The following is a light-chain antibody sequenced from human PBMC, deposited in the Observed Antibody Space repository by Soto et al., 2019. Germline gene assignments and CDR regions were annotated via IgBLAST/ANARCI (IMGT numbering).Light chain of an antibody. J-gene: IGKJ1*01. V-gene: IGKV3-11*01. CDR1: QSVSSY. CDR3: QQRSNWPL. Sequence: EIVLTQSPATLPLSPGERATLSCRASQSVSSYLAWYQQKPGQAPRLLIYDASNRATGIPARFSGSGSGTDFTLTISSLEPEDFAVYYCQQRSNWPLFGQGTKVAIK. CDR2: DAS.